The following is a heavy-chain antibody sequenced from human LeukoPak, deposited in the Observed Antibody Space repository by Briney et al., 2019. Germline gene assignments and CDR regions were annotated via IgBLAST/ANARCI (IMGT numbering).Heavy chain of an antibody. CDR2: ISGSGAGT. J-gene: IGHJ4*02. Sequence: PGGSLRLSCAASGFTFSSYAMSWVRQAPGKGLEWVSAISGSGAGTYYADSVKGRFTISRDNSKNTLYLQMNSLRGEDTAVYYCAKETDRGCSRLGSDSWGQGTLVTVSS. CDR3: AKETDRGCSRLGSDS. V-gene: IGHV3-23*01. CDR1: GFTFSSYA. D-gene: IGHD6-13*01.